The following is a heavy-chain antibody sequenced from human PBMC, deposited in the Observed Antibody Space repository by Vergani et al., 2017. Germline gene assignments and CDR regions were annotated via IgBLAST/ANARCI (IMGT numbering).Heavy chain of an antibody. D-gene: IGHD1-26*01. Sequence: QVQLQQWGAGLLKPSETLSLTCAVYGGSFSGYYWSWIRQPPGKGLEWIGEIIHSGSTNYNPSLKRRVTISVDTSKNQFSLKLSSVTAADTAVYYCARGLLRSEGWFDPGGQGSLVTVSS. CDR1: GGSFSGYY. CDR2: IIHSGST. V-gene: IGHV4-34*12. CDR3: ARGLLRSEGWFDP. J-gene: IGHJ5*02.